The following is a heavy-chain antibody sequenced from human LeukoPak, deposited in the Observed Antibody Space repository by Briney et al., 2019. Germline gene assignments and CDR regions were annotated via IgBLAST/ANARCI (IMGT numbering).Heavy chain of an antibody. CDR2: ISSSGSTI. V-gene: IGHV3-48*03. J-gene: IGHJ6*04. D-gene: IGHD3-16*01. CDR3: AKSTRAVMAMMDV. CDR1: GFTFSSYE. Sequence: GGSLRLSCAASGFTFSSYEMNWVRQAPGKGLEWVSYISSSGSTIYDADSVKGRFTISRHNAKNSLYLQMNSLRAEDTAVYFCAKSTRAVMAMMDVWGKGTTVTVSS.